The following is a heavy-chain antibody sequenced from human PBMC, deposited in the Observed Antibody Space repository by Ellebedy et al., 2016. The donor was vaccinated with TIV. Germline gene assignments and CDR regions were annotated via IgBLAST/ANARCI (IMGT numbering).Heavy chain of an antibody. Sequence: MPSETLSLTCAVSGASISNTNWWRWVRHLPGKGLEWIGEIDHSECTNYNPSLKSRVTISVDKSKNQFPLKLNSVTAADTAVYYCVRAPNPPHYYYGMDVWGQGTTVTVSS. D-gene: IGHD2-8*01. CDR2: IDHSECT. CDR1: GASISNTNW. V-gene: IGHV4-4*02. J-gene: IGHJ6*02. CDR3: VRAPNPPHYYYGMDV.